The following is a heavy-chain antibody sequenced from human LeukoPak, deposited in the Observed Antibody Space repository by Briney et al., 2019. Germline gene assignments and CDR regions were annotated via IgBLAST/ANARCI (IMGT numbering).Heavy chain of an antibody. D-gene: IGHD3-3*01. J-gene: IGHJ4*02. CDR2: IYASGST. CDR3: ARSGYSNFDY. V-gene: IGHV4-61*02. CDR1: GGSLSSGSDS. Sequence: SETLSLTSTVSGGSLSSGSDSWSWIRQSAGKGLEWIGRIYASGSTNYNPSLKSRVTISVDTSKNQFSLKLSSVTAADTAVYYCARSGYSNFDYWGQGTLVTVSS.